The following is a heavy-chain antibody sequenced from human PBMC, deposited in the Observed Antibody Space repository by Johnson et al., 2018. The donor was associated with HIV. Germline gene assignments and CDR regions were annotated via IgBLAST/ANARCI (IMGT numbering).Heavy chain of an antibody. CDR3: AREIPQQWLVRRGAFDI. V-gene: IGHV3-30*04. CDR2: ISYDGSNK. D-gene: IGHD6-19*01. J-gene: IGHJ3*02. Sequence: RSLRLSCAASGFTFSSYAMHWVRQAPGKGLEWVAVISYDGSNKYYADSVKGRFTISRDNSKNTLYLQMNSLRAEDTAVYYCAREIPQQWLVRRGAFDIWGQGTMVTVSS. CDR1: GFTFSSYA.